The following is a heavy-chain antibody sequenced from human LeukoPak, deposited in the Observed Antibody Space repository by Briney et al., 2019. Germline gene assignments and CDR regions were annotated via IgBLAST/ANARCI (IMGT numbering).Heavy chain of an antibody. Sequence: SGPTLANPPQTLTLTCTFSGFSLSTSGVGVGWIRQPPGKALEWLALIYWNDDKRYSPSLKSRLTITKDTSKNQVVLTMTNMDPVDTATYYCAHRYCSGGSCYLPYWGQGTLVTVSS. D-gene: IGHD2-15*01. J-gene: IGHJ4*02. CDR1: GFSLSTSGVG. CDR2: IYWNDDK. V-gene: IGHV2-5*01. CDR3: AHRYCSGGSCYLPY.